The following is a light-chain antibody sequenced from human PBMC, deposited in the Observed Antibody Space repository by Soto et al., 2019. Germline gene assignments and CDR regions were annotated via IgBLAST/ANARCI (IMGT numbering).Light chain of an antibody. CDR1: SSDIKSENY. CDR3: TSYTETTPHSV. CDR2: DVA. V-gene: IGLV2-14*03. J-gene: IGLJ1*01. Sequence: QSVLTQPASVSGSPGQSITISCSGTSSDIKSENYVSWYRQHPGEGPQLIIYDVAKRPPGVSNRFSGSKSGNTASLIISGLQAEDEADYYCTSYTETTPHSVLGTVTKVAGL.